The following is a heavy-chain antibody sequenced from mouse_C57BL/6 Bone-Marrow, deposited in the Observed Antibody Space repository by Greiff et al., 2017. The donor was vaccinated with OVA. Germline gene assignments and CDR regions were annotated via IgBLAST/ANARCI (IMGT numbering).Heavy chain of an antibody. Sequence: EVQLQESGGGLVKPGGSLKLSCAASGFTFSSYAMSWVRQTPEKRLEWVATISDGGSYTYSPDNVKGRFTISRDNAKNNLYLQMSHLKSEDTAMYYCARDYYGSGDYWGQGTSVTVSS. CDR1: GFTFSSYA. CDR2: ISDGGSYT. D-gene: IGHD1-1*01. CDR3: ARDYYGSGDY. V-gene: IGHV5-4*01. J-gene: IGHJ4*01.